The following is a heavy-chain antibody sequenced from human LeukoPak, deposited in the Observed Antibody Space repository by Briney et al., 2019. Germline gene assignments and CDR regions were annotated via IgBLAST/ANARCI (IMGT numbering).Heavy chain of an antibody. Sequence: SETLSLTCAVSGYSISSGYYWSWIRQPPGKGLEWIGYIYYSGSTNYNPSLKSRVTISVDTSKNQSSLKLSSVTAADTAVYYCARDEWELTDAFDIWGQGTMVTVSS. J-gene: IGHJ3*02. CDR1: GYSISSGYY. CDR2: IYYSGST. CDR3: ARDEWELTDAFDI. V-gene: IGHV4-61*01. D-gene: IGHD1-26*01.